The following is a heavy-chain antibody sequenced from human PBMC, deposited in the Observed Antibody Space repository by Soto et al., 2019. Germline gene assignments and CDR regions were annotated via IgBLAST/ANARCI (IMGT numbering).Heavy chain of an antibody. CDR3: ARDIIPIPGGEYYYYGMDV. D-gene: IGHD3-10*01. CDR1: GGSISSGGYY. CDR2: IYYSGST. J-gene: IGHJ6*02. Sequence: SETLSLTCTVSGGSISSGGYYWSWIRQHPGKGLEWIGYIYYSGSTYYNPSLKSRVTISVDTSKNQFSLKLSSVTAADTAVYYCARDIIPIPGGEYYYYGMDVWGQGTTVTVS. V-gene: IGHV4-31*03.